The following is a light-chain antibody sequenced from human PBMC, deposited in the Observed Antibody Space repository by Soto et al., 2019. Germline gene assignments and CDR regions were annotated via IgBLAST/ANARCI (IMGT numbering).Light chain of an antibody. V-gene: IGKV3-15*01. J-gene: IGKJ1*01. Sequence: EVAVTQSPATLSVSPGERVTLSCRASQRVSSNLAWYQQKPGRAPRLLIYGASTRATGIPARFSASGSGTEFTLTISSLQSEDFAVYFCHQYNNWPRTFGRGTKVEIK. CDR3: HQYNNWPRT. CDR2: GAS. CDR1: QRVSSN.